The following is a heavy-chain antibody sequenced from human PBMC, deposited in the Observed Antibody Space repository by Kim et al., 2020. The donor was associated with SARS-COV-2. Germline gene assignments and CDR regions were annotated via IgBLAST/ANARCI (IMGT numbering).Heavy chain of an antibody. J-gene: IGHJ3*02. V-gene: IGHV5-51*01. CDR3: ARRGSGNSFDAFDI. Sequence: PSFKGKVTSSPDKSINTASLQWSSLKASDTAMYYCARRGSGNSFDAFDIWGQGTMVTVSS. D-gene: IGHD3-16*01.